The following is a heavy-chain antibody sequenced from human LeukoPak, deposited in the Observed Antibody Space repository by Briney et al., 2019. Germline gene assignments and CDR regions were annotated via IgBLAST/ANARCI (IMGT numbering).Heavy chain of an antibody. Sequence: GGSLRLSCAASGFTVSSNYMSWVRQAPGKGLEWVSVIYSGGSTYYADSVKGRFTISRDNSKNTLYLQMNSLRAEDTAVYYCARGQLKWELCLDYWGQGTLVTVSS. CDR1: GFTVSSNY. CDR2: IYSGGST. D-gene: IGHD1-26*01. CDR3: ARGQLKWELCLDY. V-gene: IGHV3-66*02. J-gene: IGHJ4*02.